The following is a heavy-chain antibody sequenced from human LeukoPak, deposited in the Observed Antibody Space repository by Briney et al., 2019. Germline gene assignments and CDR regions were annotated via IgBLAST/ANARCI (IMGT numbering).Heavy chain of an antibody. V-gene: IGHV4-34*01. Sequence: GSLRPSCAASGSTFSSYHMNWVRQPPGKGLEWIGEINHSGSTNYNPSLKSRVTISVDTSKNQFSLKLSSVTAADTAVYYCARRRVFGVVIISSFDYWGQGTLVTVSS. CDR1: GSTFSSYH. CDR2: INHSGST. D-gene: IGHD3-3*01. CDR3: ARRRVFGVVIISSFDY. J-gene: IGHJ4*02.